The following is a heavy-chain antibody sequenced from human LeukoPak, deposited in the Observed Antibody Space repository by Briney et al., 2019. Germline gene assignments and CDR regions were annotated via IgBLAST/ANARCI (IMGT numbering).Heavy chain of an antibody. J-gene: IGHJ4*02. V-gene: IGHV3-30*02. CDR2: IRYDGSNK. CDR1: GFTFSSYG. D-gene: IGHD2-21*02. CDR3: AKRGLHPWPFDY. Sequence: GGSLRLSCAASGFTFSSYGMHWVRQAPGKGLEWVAFIRYDGSNKYYADSVKGRFTISRDNSKNTLYLQMNSLRAEDTAVYYCAKRGLHPWPFDYWGQGTLVTVSS.